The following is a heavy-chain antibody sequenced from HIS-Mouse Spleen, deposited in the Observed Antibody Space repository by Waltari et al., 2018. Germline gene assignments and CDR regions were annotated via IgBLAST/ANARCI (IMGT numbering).Heavy chain of an antibody. CDR2: IYYSGTP. D-gene: IGHD6-13*01. CDR1: GGSISSSSYY. CDR3: AREIPYSSSWYDWYFDL. V-gene: IGHV4-39*07. J-gene: IGHJ2*01. Sequence: QLQLQESGPGLVKPSETLSLTCTVSGGSISSSSYYWGWIRQPPGKGLEWIGSIYYSGTPSNTPSRTTRVTISVDTSKNQFSLKLSSVTAADTAVYYCAREIPYSSSWYDWYFDLWGRGTLVTVSS.